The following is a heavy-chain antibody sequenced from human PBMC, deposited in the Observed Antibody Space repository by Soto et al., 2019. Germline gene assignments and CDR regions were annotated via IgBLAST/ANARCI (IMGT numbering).Heavy chain of an antibody. J-gene: IGHJ4*03. CDR2: ISGNGDSS. Sequence: EVRLLESGGGLVQPGGSLRLSCAGSGFTFSTNAMSWVRQAPGKGLEWVSTISGNGDSSDYADSVKGLFTVSRHNSKNTLYLQMNSLRAEDTAVYYCAKRLYYGSGNFALAKWGQGTLVTVSS. V-gene: IGHV3-23*01. CDR1: GFTFSTNA. CDR3: AKRLYYGSGNFALAK. D-gene: IGHD3-10*01.